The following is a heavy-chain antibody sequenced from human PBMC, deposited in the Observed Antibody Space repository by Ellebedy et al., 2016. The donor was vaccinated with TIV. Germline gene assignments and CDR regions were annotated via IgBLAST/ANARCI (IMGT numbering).Heavy chain of an antibody. V-gene: IGHV3-66*01. Sequence: GGSLRLSCAVSGFSVSGHFMSWVRQAPGKGLEWVSIIYSGGGTNYTDSVRGRFTISRDDSKNTLSLQMNSLRAEDTAVYYCARDPGGGGAYGDNWFDPWGRGTLDTVSS. J-gene: IGHJ5*02. CDR3: ARDPGGGGAYGDNWFDP. CDR2: IYSGGGT. D-gene: IGHD4-17*01. CDR1: GFSVSGHF.